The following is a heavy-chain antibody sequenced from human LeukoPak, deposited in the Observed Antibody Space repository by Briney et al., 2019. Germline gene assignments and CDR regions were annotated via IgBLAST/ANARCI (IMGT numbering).Heavy chain of an antibody. Sequence: PSETLSLTCAVYGGSFSGYYWSWIRQPPGKGLEWIGEINHSGSTNYNPSLKSRVTISVDTSKNQFSLKLSSVTAADTAVYYCARELVRGVYYYMDVWGKGTTVTISS. V-gene: IGHV4-34*01. J-gene: IGHJ6*03. CDR2: INHSGST. CDR1: GGSFSGYY. D-gene: IGHD3-10*01. CDR3: ARELVRGVYYYMDV.